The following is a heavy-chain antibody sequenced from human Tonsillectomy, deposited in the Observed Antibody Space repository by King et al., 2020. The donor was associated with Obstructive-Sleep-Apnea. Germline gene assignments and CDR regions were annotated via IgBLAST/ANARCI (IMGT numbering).Heavy chain of an antibody. V-gene: IGHV3-30*18. Sequence: VQLVESGGGVVQPGRSLRLSCAASGFTFSSYGMHWVRQAPGKGLEWVAVISSGGSNEYSADSVKGRFTISRDNSMNTLYLQMDSLRAEDSAVYYCAKAPDGSSWPPGYYGMDVWGQGTTVTVSS. D-gene: IGHD6-13*01. CDR3: AKAPDGSSWPPGYYGMDV. CDR1: GFTFSSYG. J-gene: IGHJ6*02. CDR2: ISSGGSNE.